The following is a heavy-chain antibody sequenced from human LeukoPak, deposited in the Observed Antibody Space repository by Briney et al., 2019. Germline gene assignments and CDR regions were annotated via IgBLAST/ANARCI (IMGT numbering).Heavy chain of an antibody. CDR3: ARNIWGLDH. Sequence: SETLSLTCTVSGGSISNSYWSGIRQPPGKALEWIGYIYYSGSTNYNPSLKSRVTISVDTSKNQFSLKLTSVTAADTAIYYCARNIWGLDHWGQGTLVTVTS. V-gene: IGHV4-59*01. J-gene: IGHJ4*02. CDR2: IYYSGST. D-gene: IGHD3-16*01. CDR1: GGSISNSY.